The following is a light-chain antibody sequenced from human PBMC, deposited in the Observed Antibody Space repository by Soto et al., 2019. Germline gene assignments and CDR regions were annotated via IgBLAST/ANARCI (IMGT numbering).Light chain of an antibody. CDR2: GAS. Sequence: EIVLTQSPGTLSLSPGERATLSCRASQSVSSSSLAWYQQKPGQAPRLLIYGASSRATGIPDRSSGSGSGTDFTLTISRLEPEDFAVFYWQQYGSSPYTFGQGTKLEIK. V-gene: IGKV3-20*01. J-gene: IGKJ2*01. CDR1: QSVSSSS. CDR3: QQYGSSPYT.